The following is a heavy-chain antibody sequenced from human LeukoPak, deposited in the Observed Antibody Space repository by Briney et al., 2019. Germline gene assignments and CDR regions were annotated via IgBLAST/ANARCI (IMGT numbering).Heavy chain of an antibody. J-gene: IGHJ4*02. D-gene: IGHD3-22*01. CDR2: INHSGST. Sequence: PSETLSLTCAVYGGSFSGHYWSWTRQPPGKGLEWIGEINHSGSTNYNPSLKSRVTISVDTSKNQFSLKLSSVTAADTAVYYCATTYYYDSSGYYQHWGRGTLVTVSS. CDR3: ATTYYYDSSGYYQH. CDR1: GGSFSGHY. V-gene: IGHV4-34*01.